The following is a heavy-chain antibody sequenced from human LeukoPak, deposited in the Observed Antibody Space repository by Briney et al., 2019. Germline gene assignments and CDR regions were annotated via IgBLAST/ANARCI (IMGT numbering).Heavy chain of an antibody. Sequence: PSETLSLTCTVSGGSISSYYWSWIRQPAGKGLEWIGRIYTSGSTNYNPSLKSRVTMSVDTSKNQFSLKLSSVTAADTAMYYCARVSRGITMTQSFSLFDIWGQGTMVTVSS. D-gene: IGHD3-22*01. J-gene: IGHJ3*02. CDR3: ARVSRGITMTQSFSLFDI. V-gene: IGHV4-4*07. CDR2: IYTSGST. CDR1: GGSISSYY.